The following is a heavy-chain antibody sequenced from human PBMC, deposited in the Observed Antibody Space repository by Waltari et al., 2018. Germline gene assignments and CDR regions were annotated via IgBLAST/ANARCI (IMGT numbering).Heavy chain of an antibody. V-gene: IGHV4-39*01. J-gene: IGHJ2*01. CDR2: IYYSGST. D-gene: IGHD6-19*01. Sequence: QLQLQESGPGLVKPSETLSLTCTVSGGSLSSSRYYWGWTRPPPGKGLEWIGSIYYSGSTYYNPSLKSRVTISVDTSKNQFSLKLSSVTTADTAVYYCARSGSGWYSGWYFDLWGRGTLVTVSS. CDR3: ARSGSGWYSGWYFDL. CDR1: GGSLSSSRYY.